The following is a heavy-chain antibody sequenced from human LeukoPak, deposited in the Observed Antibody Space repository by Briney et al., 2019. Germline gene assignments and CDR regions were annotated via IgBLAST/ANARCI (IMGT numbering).Heavy chain of an antibody. CDR1: GFTFGSYG. Sequence: GGSLRLSCAASGFTFGSYGMHWVRQAPGKGLEWVAVISYDGSNKYYADSVKGRFTISRDNSKNTLYLQMNSLRAEDTAVYYCAKDREMVYAIMVDYWGQGTLVTVSS. CDR2: ISYDGSNK. V-gene: IGHV3-30*18. CDR3: AKDREMVYAIMVDY. J-gene: IGHJ4*02. D-gene: IGHD2-8*01.